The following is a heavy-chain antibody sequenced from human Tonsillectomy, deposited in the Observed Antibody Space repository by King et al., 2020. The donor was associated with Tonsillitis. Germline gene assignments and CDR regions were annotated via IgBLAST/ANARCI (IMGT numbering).Heavy chain of an antibody. CDR2: ISYDGXXE. J-gene: IGHJ3*02. V-gene: IGHV3-30*18. CDR1: XFXFSRXX. Sequence: VQLVESGGGVXXPXKSLRLXXAGXXFXFSRXXMHWVRQAPGKGLEXVAVISYDGXXEYYXDSVRGRFTISRDNSKNTLFLQMNSLGAEDTEFYYCGKGGXXXIWTGPEAFDMWGXGTMVTVSS. D-gene: IGHD3-9*01. CDR3: GKGGXXXIWTGPEAFDM.